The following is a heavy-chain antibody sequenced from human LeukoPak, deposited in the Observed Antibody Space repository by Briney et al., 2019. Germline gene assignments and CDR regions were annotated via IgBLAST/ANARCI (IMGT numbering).Heavy chain of an antibody. D-gene: IGHD6-19*01. CDR3: AKNGGWTFDY. V-gene: IGHV3-7*03. Sequence: QPGGSLRLSCAASGSRFTNYRMTWVRQAPGKGLEWVAIIKSDGSDKYYVDSVKGRFTISRDNAKNSLYLEMNSLRAEDTAFYYCAKNGGWTFDYWGQGILVTVSS. CDR2: IKSDGSDK. CDR1: GSRFTNYR. J-gene: IGHJ4*02.